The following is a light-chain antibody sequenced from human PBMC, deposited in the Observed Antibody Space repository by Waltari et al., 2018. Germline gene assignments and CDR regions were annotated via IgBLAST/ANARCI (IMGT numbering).Light chain of an antibody. CDR1: QNVLFTSNDKNY. V-gene: IGKV4-1*01. CDR2: WAS. Sequence: DVVMTQSPDSLAASLGERATINCRYSQNVLFTSNDKNYLAWYQQKAGQPPKLLIYWASTRKSGVPDRFSGSGSGTDFTLTISSLQAEDVAVYYCQQYYNPPLTFGGGTKVEIK. CDR3: QQYYNPPLT. J-gene: IGKJ4*01.